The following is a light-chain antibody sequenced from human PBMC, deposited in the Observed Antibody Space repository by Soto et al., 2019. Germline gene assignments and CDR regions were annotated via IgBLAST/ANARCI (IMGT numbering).Light chain of an antibody. CDR2: AAS. V-gene: IGKV1-39*01. J-gene: IGKJ1*01. Sequence: DIQMTQSPSSLSASVGDIVTITFRASQSISSYLNWYQQRPGKAPKLLIYAASSLQSGVPSRFSGSGSGTDFTLTISSLQPEDFATYYCQQSYSTLTWTFGQGTK. CDR1: QSISSY. CDR3: QQSYSTLTWT.